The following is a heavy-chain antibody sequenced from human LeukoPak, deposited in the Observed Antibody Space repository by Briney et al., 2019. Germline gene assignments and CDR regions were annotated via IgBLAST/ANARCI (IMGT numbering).Heavy chain of an antibody. J-gene: IGHJ6*03. D-gene: IGHD5-18*01. CDR2: INHSGST. CDR3: ARGVGYSYGYLTYYYYYMDV. V-gene: IGHV4-34*01. Sequence: PSETLSLTCAVYGGSFSGYYWSWIRQPPGKGLEWIGEINHSGSTNYNPSLKSRVTISVDTSKNQFSLKLSSATAADTAVYYCARGVGYSYGYLTYYYYYMDVWGKGTTVTVSS. CDR1: GGSFSGYY.